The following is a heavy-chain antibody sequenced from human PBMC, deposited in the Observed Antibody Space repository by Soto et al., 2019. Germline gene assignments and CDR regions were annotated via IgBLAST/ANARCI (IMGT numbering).Heavy chain of an antibody. CDR2: ISYDGSNK. Sequence: LRLSCAASGFTFSSYAMHWVRQAPGKGLEWVAVISYDGSNKYYADSVKGRFTISRDNSKNTLYLQMNSLRAEDTAVYYCARDLLYYDFWSGYSRYYYYGMDVWGQGTTVTVS. CDR1: GFTFSSYA. D-gene: IGHD3-3*01. V-gene: IGHV3-30-3*01. CDR3: ARDLLYYDFWSGYSRYYYYGMDV. J-gene: IGHJ6*02.